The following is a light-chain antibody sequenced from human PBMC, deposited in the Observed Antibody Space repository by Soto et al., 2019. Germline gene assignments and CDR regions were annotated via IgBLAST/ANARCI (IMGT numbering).Light chain of an antibody. V-gene: IGLV4-69*01. Sequence: QLVLTQSPSASASLGASVKLTCTLSSGHSSYAIAWHQQQPEKGPRYLMKLNSDGSHSKGDGIPDRFSGSSSGAERYLSISSLQSEDEADYYCHTWGSGHVVFGGGTKLTVL. J-gene: IGLJ2*01. CDR3: HTWGSGHVV. CDR2: LNSDGSH. CDR1: SGHSSYA.